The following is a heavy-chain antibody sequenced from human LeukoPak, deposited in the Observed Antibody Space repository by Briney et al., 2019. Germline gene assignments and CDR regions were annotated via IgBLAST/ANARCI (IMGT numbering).Heavy chain of an antibody. D-gene: IGHD2-2*01. CDR3: ARHLVVPAANIDY. Sequence: SETLSLTCAVSGYSISSGYYWGWIRQPPGKGLEWIGSIYHSGSTYYNPSLRSRVTISVDTSKNQFSLKLSSVTAADTAVYYCARHLVVPAANIDYWGQGTLVTVSS. J-gene: IGHJ4*02. CDR2: IYHSGST. CDR1: GYSISSGYY. V-gene: IGHV4-38-2*01.